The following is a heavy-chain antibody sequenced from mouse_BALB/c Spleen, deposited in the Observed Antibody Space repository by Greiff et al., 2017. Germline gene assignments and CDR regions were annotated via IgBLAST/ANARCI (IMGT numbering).Heavy chain of an antibody. V-gene: IGHV5-17*02. CDR2: ISSGSSTI. CDR1: GFTFSSFG. D-gene: IGHD3-3*01. J-gene: IGHJ3*01. CDR3: ARERDRSWFAY. Sequence: EVMLVESGGGLVQPGGSRKLSCAASGFTFSSFGMHWVRQAPEKGLEWVAYISSGSSTIYYADTVKGRFTISRDNPKNTLFLQMTSLRSEDTAMYYCARERDRSWFAYWGQGTLVTVSA.